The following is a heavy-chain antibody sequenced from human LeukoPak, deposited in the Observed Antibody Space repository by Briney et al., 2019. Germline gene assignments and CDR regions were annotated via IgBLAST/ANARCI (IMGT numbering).Heavy chain of an antibody. D-gene: IGHD3-3*01. CDR2: IYYSGSP. V-gene: IGHV4-59*01. J-gene: IGHJ4*02. CDR1: GCSISSYY. CDR3: ARVGGYDFRSGYWDY. Sequence: AETLSLTCTVSGCSISSYYWSWIRQPPGKGLEWIGYIYYSGSPNYNPSLKSRVTISVDTSKNQFSLKLSSVTAADTAVYYCARVGGYDFRSGYWDYWGQGTLVFVSS.